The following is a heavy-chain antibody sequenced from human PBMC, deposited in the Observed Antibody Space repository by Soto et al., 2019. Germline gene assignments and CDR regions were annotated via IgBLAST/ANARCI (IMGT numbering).Heavy chain of an antibody. V-gene: IGHV1-3*04. CDR2: INTGNGNT. J-gene: IGHJ4*02. CDR1: GYTFSSYA. D-gene: IGHD2-2*02. Sequence: QVQLVQSGAEVKKPGASVKVSCKASGYTFSSYAMHWVRQAPGQRPEWMGWINTGNGNTKYSEHSPGRATITRDTSASTAYMELISRGSDDTAVYYCARAGDDGSNARCYMMYYWGKGTKVTVSS. CDR3: ARAGDDGSNARCYMMYY.